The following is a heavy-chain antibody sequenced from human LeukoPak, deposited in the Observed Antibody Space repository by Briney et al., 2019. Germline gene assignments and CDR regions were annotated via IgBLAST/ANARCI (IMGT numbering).Heavy chain of an antibody. J-gene: IGHJ5*02. CDR3: ARVISSAWRQMDL. CDR1: GYTFTNFY. V-gene: IGHV1-46*01. CDR2: INPNGGST. D-gene: IGHD3-22*01. Sequence: ASVKVSCKASGYTFTNFYIHWVRQAPGQGLEWMGTINPNGGSTRYAQKFQGRVTMTRDTSTNTVYMDLSSLRSEDTAVYYCARVISSAWRQMDLWGQGTLVTVSS.